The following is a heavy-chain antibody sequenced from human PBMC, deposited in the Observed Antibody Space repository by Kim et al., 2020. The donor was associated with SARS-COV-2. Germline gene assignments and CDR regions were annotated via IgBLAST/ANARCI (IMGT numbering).Heavy chain of an antibody. Sequence: SETLSLTCAVSGDSISSSNWWSWGRQPPGRGLEWIGDIYHSGSTNYNPSLKSRVTISVDKSKNQFALKLSSVTAADTAVDYCARLRVGGTGFDYWGQGTLVTVSS. CDR2: IYHSGST. CDR3: ARLRVGGTGFDY. J-gene: IGHJ4*02. CDR1: GDSISSSNW. V-gene: IGHV4-4*02. D-gene: IGHD1-26*01.